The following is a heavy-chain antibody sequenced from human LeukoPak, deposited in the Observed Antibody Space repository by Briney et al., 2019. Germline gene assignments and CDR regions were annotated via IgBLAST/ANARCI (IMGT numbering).Heavy chain of an antibody. CDR2: ISSDGSST. D-gene: IGHD3-22*01. CDR1: GFTFSGYW. V-gene: IGHV3-74*01. Sequence: HTGGSLRLSCAASGFTFSGYWMHWVRQAPGKGLVWVSRISSDGSSTRYADSVKGRFTISRDNAENTLYLKMNSLRAEDTAVYYCARSHGDYSDSSGSRFDYWGQGALVTVSS. J-gene: IGHJ4*02. CDR3: ARSHGDYSDSSGSRFDY.